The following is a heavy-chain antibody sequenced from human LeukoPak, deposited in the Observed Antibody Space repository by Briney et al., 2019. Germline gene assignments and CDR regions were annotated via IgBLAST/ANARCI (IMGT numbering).Heavy chain of an antibody. J-gene: IGHJ4*02. V-gene: IGHV3-7*01. CDR1: GFTFTTYW. CDR2: INQVGSSE. D-gene: IGHD6-19*01. CDR3: ARDLTVAGTY. Sequence: PGGSLRLSCAASGFTFTTYWMGWVRQAPGKGPEWVANINQVGSSEYFVDSVKGRFTISRDNAKNSLYLQMNSLRAEDTAVYYCARDLTVAGTYWGRGTLVTVSS.